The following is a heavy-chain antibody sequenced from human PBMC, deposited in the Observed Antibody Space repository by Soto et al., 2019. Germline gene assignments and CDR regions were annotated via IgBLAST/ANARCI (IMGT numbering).Heavy chain of an antibody. CDR3: ARAGILWFGELSVGFDY. V-gene: IGHV4-31*03. D-gene: IGHD3-10*01. J-gene: IGHJ4*02. CDR1: GGSISSGGYY. CDR2: IYYSGST. Sequence: QVQLQESGPGLVKPSQTLSLTCTVSGGSISSGGYYWSWIRQHPGKGLEWIGYIYYSGSTYYNPSLKSRVTISVDTSKNQFSLKLSSVTAADTAVYYCARAGILWFGELSVGFDYWGQGTLVTVSS.